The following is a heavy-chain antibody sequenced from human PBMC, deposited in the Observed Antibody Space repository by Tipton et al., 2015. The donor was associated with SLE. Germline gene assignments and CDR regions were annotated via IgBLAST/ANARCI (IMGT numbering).Heavy chain of an antibody. CDR3: ARGEFSFDY. V-gene: IGHV3-48*04. D-gene: IGHD3-10*01. CDR2: IRSSGGTK. J-gene: IGHJ4*02. CDR1: GFTFDDYS. Sequence: SLRLSCAASGFTFDDYSIHWVRQAPGKGLEGVSYIRSSGGTKKYADSVKGRFTISRDNANNSLYLQMKSLRAEGTAVYYCARGEFSFDYWGQGTLVTVSS.